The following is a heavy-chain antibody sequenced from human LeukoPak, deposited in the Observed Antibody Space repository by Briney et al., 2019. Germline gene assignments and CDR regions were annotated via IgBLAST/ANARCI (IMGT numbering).Heavy chain of an antibody. V-gene: IGHV1-46*01. CDR3: ARGAHYSYYYAMDV. D-gene: IGHD3-10*01. J-gene: IGHJ6*02. CDR1: GYTFINHF. CDR2: INPSGGGT. Sequence: ASVKVSCKASGYTFINHFVHWVRQAPGKGLEWMGIINPSGGGTTYAQRFQGRVSMTSDTSTNTLYMELNSLTSEDTAVYYCARGAHYSYYYAMDVWGQGTTVTVSS.